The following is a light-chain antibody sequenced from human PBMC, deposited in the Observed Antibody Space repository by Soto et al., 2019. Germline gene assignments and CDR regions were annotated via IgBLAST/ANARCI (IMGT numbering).Light chain of an antibody. V-gene: IGKV1-9*01. Sequence: SXGDRVTITCRASQGLSSDLAWYQQKPGKAPXLLIYAASTLQSGVPSRFSGSGSGTEFTLTISSLQPEDFATYYCQQLNSYPITFGQGTRLEIK. CDR3: QQLNSYPIT. CDR1: QGLSSD. J-gene: IGKJ5*01. CDR2: AAS.